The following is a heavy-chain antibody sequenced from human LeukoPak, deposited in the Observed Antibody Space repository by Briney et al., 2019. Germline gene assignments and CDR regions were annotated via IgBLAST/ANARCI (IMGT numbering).Heavy chain of an antibody. J-gene: IGHJ4*02. Sequence: GRSLRLSCAASGFTFSSYGMHWVRQAPGKGLEWVAVIWYDGSNKYYADSVKGRFTISRDNSKNTLYLQMNSLRAEDTAVYYCARDLSIAAAGTVYWGQGTLVTVS. CDR2: IWYDGSNK. CDR1: GFTFSSYG. CDR3: ARDLSIAAAGTVY. D-gene: IGHD6-13*01. V-gene: IGHV3-33*01.